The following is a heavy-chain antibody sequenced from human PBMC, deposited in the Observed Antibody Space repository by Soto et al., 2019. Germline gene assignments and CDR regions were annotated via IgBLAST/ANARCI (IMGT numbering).Heavy chain of an antibody. D-gene: IGHD1-1*01. Sequence: GGSLGLSCAFSGFTFRAYWMHWVRQFTGKGLTWVSRISDDGSTATHADSVKGRFVISRDNAKNSLYLEMNTLRADDSGLYYCARGPRVSSTGTGAHWGRGTLVTVSS. V-gene: IGHV3-74*01. CDR2: ISDDGSTA. J-gene: IGHJ4*02. CDR3: ARGPRVSSTGTGAH. CDR1: GFTFRAYW.